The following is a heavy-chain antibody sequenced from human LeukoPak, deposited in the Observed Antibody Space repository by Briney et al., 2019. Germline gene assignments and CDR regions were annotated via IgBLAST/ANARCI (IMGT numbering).Heavy chain of an antibody. CDR3: ARDEYSSSSNSDYYYYYGMDV. CDR1: GYTFTSYG. V-gene: IGHV1-18*01. D-gene: IGHD6-6*01. J-gene: IGHJ6*02. Sequence: GASVKVSCKASGYTFTSYGISWVRQAPGQGLEWMGWISAYNGNTNYAQKLQGRVTMTTDTSTSTAYMELRSLRSDDTAAYYCARDEYSSSSNSDYYYYYGMDVWGQGTTVTVSS. CDR2: ISAYNGNT.